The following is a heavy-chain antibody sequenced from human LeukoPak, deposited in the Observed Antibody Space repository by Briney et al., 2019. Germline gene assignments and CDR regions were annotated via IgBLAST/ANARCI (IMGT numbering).Heavy chain of an antibody. Sequence: ASVKVSCKASGYTFTGYDINWVRQATGQGLEWMGWMNPNSGNTGYAQKFQGRVTMTRNTSISTAYMELSSLRSEDTAVYYCARGGGGSFYYYYYMDVWGKGTTVTVSS. J-gene: IGHJ6*03. CDR1: GYTFTGYD. CDR2: MNPNSGNT. D-gene: IGHD2-15*01. CDR3: ARGGGGSFYYYYYMDV. V-gene: IGHV1-8*01.